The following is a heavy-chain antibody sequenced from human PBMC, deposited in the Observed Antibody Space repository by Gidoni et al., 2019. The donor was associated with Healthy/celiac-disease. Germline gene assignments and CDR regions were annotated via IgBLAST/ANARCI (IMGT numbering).Heavy chain of an antibody. D-gene: IGHD3-3*01. CDR3: ARPKFEYYDFWSGKYYYYGMDV. CDR1: GFSLSNARMG. V-gene: IGHV2-26*01. J-gene: IGHJ6*02. CDR2: IFSNDEK. Sequence: QVTLKESGPVLVKPTETLTLTCTVSGFSLSNARMGVSWIRQPPGKALEWLAHIFSNDEKSYSTSLKSRLTISKDTSKSQVVLTMTNMDPVDTATYYCARPKFEYYDFWSGKYYYYGMDVWGQGTTVTVSS.